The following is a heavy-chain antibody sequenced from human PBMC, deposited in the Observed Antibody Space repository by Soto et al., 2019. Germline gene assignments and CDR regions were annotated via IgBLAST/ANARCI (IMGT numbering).Heavy chain of an antibody. J-gene: IGHJ4*02. D-gene: IGHD5-12*01. CDR1: GFRFGDYW. CDR2: IKQDGGEI. V-gene: IGHV3-7*05. Sequence: EVQLVESGGGLVQPGGSLRLSCAATGFRFGDYWMTWVRQAPGKGLEWVANIKQDGGEIYYVDSVKGRFTISRDNGKNSLYLQMDSLRAEDTAVYYCARDWNGYRDYWGQGTLVTVSS. CDR3: ARDWNGYRDY.